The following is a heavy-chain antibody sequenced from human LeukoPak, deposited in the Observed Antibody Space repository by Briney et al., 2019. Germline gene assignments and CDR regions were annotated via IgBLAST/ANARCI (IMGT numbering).Heavy chain of an antibody. CDR3: ARGSYYDSAGHPFDY. V-gene: IGHV3-48*04. CDR2: IRSDNSII. Sequence: GGSLRLSCAASGFTFSNYNMNWVRQAPGKGLEWVSYIRSDNSIIYYADSVKGRFTISRDNAKNSLYLQMNSLRAEDTAVYYCARGSYYDSAGHPFDYWGQGTLVTVSS. J-gene: IGHJ4*02. CDR1: GFTFSNYN. D-gene: IGHD3-22*01.